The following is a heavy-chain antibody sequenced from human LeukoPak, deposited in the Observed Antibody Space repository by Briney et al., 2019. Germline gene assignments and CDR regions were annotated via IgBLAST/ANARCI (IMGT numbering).Heavy chain of an antibody. J-gene: IGHJ6*03. D-gene: IGHD2-15*01. V-gene: IGHV4-34*01. CDR3: ARVGCSGGTCYFYNFYMDV. CDR1: GGSLSGYY. CDR2: INHSGST. Sequence: SEALSLTCAVYGGSLSGYYWSWIRQPPGKGLEWIGEINHSGSTNYNPFLKSRVTISVDTSKNQISLNVTSVTAADTAVYYCARVGCSGGTCYFYNFYMDVWGKGTTVTVSS.